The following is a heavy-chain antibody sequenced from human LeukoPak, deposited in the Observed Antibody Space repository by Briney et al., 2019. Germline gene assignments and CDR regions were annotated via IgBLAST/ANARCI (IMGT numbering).Heavy chain of an antibody. D-gene: IGHD2-15*01. CDR3: ARDYSTREDY. CDR1: GYTFTHYY. V-gene: IGHV1-2*02. Sequence: ASVKVSCKASGYTFTHYYMHWVRQAPGQGLGWMGWINPNSGGTNYAQRFQGRVTMTRDTSISTAYMELSRLRSDDTAIYYCARDYSTREDYWGQGTLVTVSS. CDR2: INPNSGGT. J-gene: IGHJ4*02.